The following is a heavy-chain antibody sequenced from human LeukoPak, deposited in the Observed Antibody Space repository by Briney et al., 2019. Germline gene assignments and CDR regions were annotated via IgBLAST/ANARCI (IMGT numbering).Heavy chain of an antibody. Sequence: ETLSLTCAVYGGSFSGYYWSWIRQAPGKGLEWVANIKQDGSEKYYVDSVKGRFTISRDNAKNSLYLQMNSLRAEDTAVYYCARVDFYDLFDYWGQGTLVTVSS. CDR1: GGSFSGYY. J-gene: IGHJ4*02. CDR2: IKQDGSEK. V-gene: IGHV3-7*04. CDR3: ARVDFYDLFDY. D-gene: IGHD2-21*01.